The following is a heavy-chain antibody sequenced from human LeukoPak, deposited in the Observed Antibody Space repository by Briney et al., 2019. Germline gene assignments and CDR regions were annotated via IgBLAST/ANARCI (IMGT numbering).Heavy chain of an antibody. CDR2: IIPIFGTA. CDR1: GGTFSSYA. D-gene: IGHD2-2*02. Sequence: SVKVFCKASGGTFSSYAISWVRQAPGQGLEWMGGIIPIFGTANYAQKFQGRVTITTDESTSTAYMELSSLRSEDTAVYYCATVVPAAIRGNWFDPWGQGTLVTVSS. J-gene: IGHJ5*02. CDR3: ATVVPAAIRGNWFDP. V-gene: IGHV1-69*05.